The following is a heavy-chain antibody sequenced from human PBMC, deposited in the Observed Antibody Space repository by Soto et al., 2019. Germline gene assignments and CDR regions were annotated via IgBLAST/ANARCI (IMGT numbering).Heavy chain of an antibody. CDR3: ARDPNFLHPFGELLYDWFDP. CDR1: GYTFTSYY. CDR2: INPSGGST. Sequence: GASVKVSCKASGYTFTSYYMHWVRQAPGQGLEWMGIINPSGGSTSYAQKFQGRVTMTRDTSTSTVYMELSSLRSEDTAVYYCARDPNFLHPFGELLYDWFDPWGQGTLVTVSS. J-gene: IGHJ5*02. V-gene: IGHV1-46*01. D-gene: IGHD3-10*01.